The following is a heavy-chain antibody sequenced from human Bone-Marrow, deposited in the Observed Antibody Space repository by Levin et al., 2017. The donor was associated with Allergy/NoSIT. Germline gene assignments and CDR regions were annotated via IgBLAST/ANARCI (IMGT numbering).Heavy chain of an antibody. D-gene: IGHD3-10*01. V-gene: IGHV4-39*01. CDR3: ARHVRPHTGVYYYYYGMDV. Sequence: SETPSLTCTVSGGSISSSSYYWGWIRQPPGKGLEWIGSIYYSGSTYYNPSLKSRVTISVDTSKNQFSLKLSSVTAADTAVYYCARHVRPHTGVYYYYYGMDVWGQGTTVTVSS. J-gene: IGHJ6*02. CDR2: IYYSGST. CDR1: GGSISSSSYY.